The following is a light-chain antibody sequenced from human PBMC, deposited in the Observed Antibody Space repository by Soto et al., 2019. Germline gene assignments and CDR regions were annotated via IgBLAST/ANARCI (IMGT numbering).Light chain of an antibody. CDR3: QHRRNWWT. V-gene: IGKV3-11*01. CDR2: DAS. CDR1: QSISGY. J-gene: IGKJ1*01. Sequence: EVVLTQSPATLSLSPGERATLSSRASQSISGYLAWYQQRPGQAPRLLIYDASIRATGIPARFSGSGSGTDITLTISRLEPEDFAVYVCQHRRNWWTFGQGTK.